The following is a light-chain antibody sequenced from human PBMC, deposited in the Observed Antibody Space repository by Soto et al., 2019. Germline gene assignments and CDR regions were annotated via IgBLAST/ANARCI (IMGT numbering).Light chain of an antibody. CDR2: EVT. Sequence: QSVLTQPASVSGSPGQSITISCTGTSSDVGSYDLVSWYQQHPGKAPRLIIYEVTKRPSGVSNRFSGSKSGSTASLTFSGLQAEDEADYFCCSYAGASTXVFGTGTKVTVL. J-gene: IGLJ1*01. V-gene: IGLV2-23*02. CDR1: SSDVGSYDL. CDR3: CSYAGASTXV.